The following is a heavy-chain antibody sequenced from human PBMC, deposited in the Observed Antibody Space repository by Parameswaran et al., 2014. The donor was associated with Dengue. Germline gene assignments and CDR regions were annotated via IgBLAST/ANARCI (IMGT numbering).Heavy chain of an antibody. Sequence: PGKGLEWIGEINHSGSTNYNPSLKSRVTISVDTSKNQFSLKLSSVTAADTAVYYCARQHSGYDYHFDYWGQGTLVTVSS. D-gene: IGHD5-12*01. CDR2: INHSGST. V-gene: IGHV4-34*01. J-gene: IGHJ4*02. CDR3: ARQHSGYDYHFDY.